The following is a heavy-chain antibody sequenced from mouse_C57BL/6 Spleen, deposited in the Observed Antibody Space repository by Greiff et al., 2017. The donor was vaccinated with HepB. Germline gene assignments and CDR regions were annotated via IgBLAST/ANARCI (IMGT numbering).Heavy chain of an antibody. CDR3: ATYYYGSSYRGVYAMDY. V-gene: IGHV5-17*01. D-gene: IGHD1-1*01. Sequence: EVQLVESGGGLVKPGGSLKLSCAASGFTFSDYGMHWVRQAPEKGLEWVAYISSGSSTIYYADTVKGRFTISRDNAKNTLFLQMTSLRSEDTAMYYGATYYYGSSYRGVYAMDYWGQGTSVTVSS. CDR2: ISSGSSTI. J-gene: IGHJ4*01. CDR1: GFTFSDYG.